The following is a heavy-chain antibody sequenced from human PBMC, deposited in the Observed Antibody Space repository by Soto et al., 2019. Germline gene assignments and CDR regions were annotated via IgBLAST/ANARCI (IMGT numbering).Heavy chain of an antibody. Sequence: ASVKVSCKDSGYTFTSYGISWVRQAPGQGLEWMGWISAYNGNTNYAQKLQGRVTMTTDTSTSTAYMELRSLRSDDTAVYYCARVSGYDSSGYYFDYWGQGTLVTVSS. CDR2: ISAYNGNT. J-gene: IGHJ4*02. V-gene: IGHV1-18*01. CDR3: ARVSGYDSSGYYFDY. CDR1: GYTFTSYG. D-gene: IGHD3-22*01.